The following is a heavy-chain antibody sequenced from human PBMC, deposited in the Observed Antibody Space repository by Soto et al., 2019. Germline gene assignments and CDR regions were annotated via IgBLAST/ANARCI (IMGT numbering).Heavy chain of an antibody. CDR3: ARGDYYYRDV. Sequence: EVQLVESGGGLVQPGGSLRLSCAASGFTFSSYWMSWVRQAPGKGLEWVANIKQAGSEKYYVDSVKGGFTISRDNAKNSLYLQMNSLRAEYTAVYYCARGDYYYRDVWGKGTTVTVSS. CDR2: IKQAGSEK. CDR1: GFTFSSYW. V-gene: IGHV3-7*01. J-gene: IGHJ6*03.